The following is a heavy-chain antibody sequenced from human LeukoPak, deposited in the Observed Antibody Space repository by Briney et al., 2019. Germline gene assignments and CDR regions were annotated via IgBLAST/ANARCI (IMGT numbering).Heavy chain of an antibody. CDR2: INNDGSDT. V-gene: IGHV3-74*03. CDR3: ARDPLLWELPSDF. J-gene: IGHJ4*02. D-gene: IGHD1-26*01. CDR1: GFTFSTFW. Sequence: PGGSLRLSRAASGFTFSTFWMHWVRQAPGKGLMWVSQINNDGSDTKYADSVKGRFTISRDNAKNTVYLQMNSLRAEDTAVYYCARDPLLWELPSDFWGQGTLVTVSS.